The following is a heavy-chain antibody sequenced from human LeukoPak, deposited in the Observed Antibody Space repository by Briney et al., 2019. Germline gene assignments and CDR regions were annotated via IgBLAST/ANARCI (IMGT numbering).Heavy chain of an antibody. CDR3: AKARYNYYYYYMDV. CDR2: ISSSGSTI. J-gene: IGHJ6*03. V-gene: IGHV3-48*03. CDR1: GFTFSSYE. D-gene: IGHD5-24*01. Sequence: GGSLRLSCAASGFTFSSYEMNWVRQAPGKGLEWVSYISSSGSTIYYADSVKGRFTISRDNSKNTLYLQMNSLRAEDTAVYYCAKARYNYYYYYMDVWGKGTTVTISS.